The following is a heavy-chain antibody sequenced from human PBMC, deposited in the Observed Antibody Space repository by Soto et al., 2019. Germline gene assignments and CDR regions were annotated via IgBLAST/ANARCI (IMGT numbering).Heavy chain of an antibody. V-gene: IGHV4-61*01. Sequence: PSETLSLTCNISGGSVDSAHHFWAWLRLPPGKGLEWIGYVYHGATTNYSPSLRSRVTISADTSKNQVSLNLQSVTAADTALYFCARGDWGAGHYGIDVWGRGTSVTVSS. CDR2: VYHGATT. CDR1: GGSVDSAHHF. D-gene: IGHD7-27*01. CDR3: ARGDWGAGHYGIDV. J-gene: IGHJ6*02.